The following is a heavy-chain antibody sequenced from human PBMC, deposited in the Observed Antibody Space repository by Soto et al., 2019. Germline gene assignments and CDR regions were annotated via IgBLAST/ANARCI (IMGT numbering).Heavy chain of an antibody. V-gene: IGHV3-30-3*01. D-gene: IGHD3-22*01. J-gene: IGHJ4*02. Sequence: PGGSLRLSCAASGFTFSSYPFHWVRQAPGKGLEWVALISYDGSKKYYADSAMGRFTISRDNSENTVYLQMNSLRPDDTAVYYCARAIVLITHFDYWGLGTLVTSPQ. CDR3: ARAIVLITHFDY. CDR2: ISYDGSKK. CDR1: GFTFSSYP.